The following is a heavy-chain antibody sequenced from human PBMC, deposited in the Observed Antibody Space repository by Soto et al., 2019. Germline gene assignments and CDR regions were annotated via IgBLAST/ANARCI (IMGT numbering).Heavy chain of an antibody. V-gene: IGHV4-34*01. Sequence: LSLTCAVYGGSFSGYYWSWIRQPPGKGLEWIGEINHSGSTNYNPSLKSRVTISVDTSKNQFSLKLSSVTAADTAVYYCARGGHSTFNWFDPWGQGTLVTVSS. CDR1: GGSFSGYY. CDR2: INHSGST. CDR3: ARGGHSTFNWFDP. J-gene: IGHJ5*02. D-gene: IGHD3-16*01.